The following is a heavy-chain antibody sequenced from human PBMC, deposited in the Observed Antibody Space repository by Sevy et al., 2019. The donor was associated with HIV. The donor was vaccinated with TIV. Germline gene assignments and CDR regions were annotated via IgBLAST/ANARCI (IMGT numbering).Heavy chain of an antibody. D-gene: IGHD3-3*01. CDR2: IYHSGST. V-gene: IGHV4-38-2*02. Sequence: SETLSLTCAVSGYSISSGYYWVWIRQPPGKGLEWIGSIYHSGSTYYNPSLKSRVTISVDTSKNQFSLKLSSVTAADTAVYYCARDDRTLDYDFWSGYSSDHYFDYWGQGTLVTVSS. CDR1: GYSISSGYY. CDR3: ARDDRTLDYDFWSGYSSDHYFDY. J-gene: IGHJ4*02.